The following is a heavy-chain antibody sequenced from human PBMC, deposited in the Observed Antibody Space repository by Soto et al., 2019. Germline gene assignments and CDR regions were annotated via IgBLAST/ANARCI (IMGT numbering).Heavy chain of an antibody. J-gene: IGHJ6*02. CDR3: ARDYYGMDV. CDR1: GASISTEGYT. Sequence: SETLSLTCAVSGASISTEGYTWSWIRQPPGKGLEWIAYIYPSGATHYNPSLKSRVTISLDASRNRFSLNLTSVTAADTAVYYCARDYYGMDVWGQGTTVTVSS. CDR2: IYPSGAT. V-gene: IGHV4-30-2*01.